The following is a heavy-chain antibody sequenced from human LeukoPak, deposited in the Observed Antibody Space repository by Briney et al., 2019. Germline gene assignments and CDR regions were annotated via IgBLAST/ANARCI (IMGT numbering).Heavy chain of an antibody. CDR3: ARGVELVWSDY. V-gene: IGHV4-34*01. Sequence: SETLSLTCAVYGGSFSGYYWSWIRQPPGKGLEWIGEINHSGSTNYNRSLKSRVTISVDTSKNQFSLKLSSVTAADTAVYYCARGVELVWSDYWGQGTLVTVSS. D-gene: IGHD6-6*01. CDR1: GGSFSGYY. CDR2: INHSGST. J-gene: IGHJ4*02.